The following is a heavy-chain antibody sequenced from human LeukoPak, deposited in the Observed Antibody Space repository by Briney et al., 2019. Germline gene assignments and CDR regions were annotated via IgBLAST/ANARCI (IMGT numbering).Heavy chain of an antibody. D-gene: IGHD3-16*01. CDR3: ARDNLGGFDP. CDR2: IYYSGST. J-gene: IGHJ5*02. CDR1: GGSISSSSYY. V-gene: IGHV4-39*07. Sequence: PSETLSLTCTVSGGSISSSSYYWGWIRQPPGKGLEWIGSIYYSGSTYYNPSLKSRVTISVDTSKNQFSLKLSSVTAADTAVYYCARDNLGGFDPWGQGTLVTVSS.